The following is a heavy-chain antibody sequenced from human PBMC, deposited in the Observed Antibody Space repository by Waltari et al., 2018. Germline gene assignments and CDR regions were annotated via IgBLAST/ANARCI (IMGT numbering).Heavy chain of an antibody. Sequence: QVQLQQWGAGLLKPSETLSLTCAVYGGSFRGYYWSWICQPPGKGLEWIGEINHSGSTNYNPSLKSRVTISVDTSKNQFSLKLSSVTAADTAVYYCARGVGYYATWFDPWGQGTLVTVSS. V-gene: IGHV4-34*01. CDR1: GGSFRGYY. J-gene: IGHJ5*02. D-gene: IGHD3-10*01. CDR3: ARGVGYYATWFDP. CDR2: INHSGST.